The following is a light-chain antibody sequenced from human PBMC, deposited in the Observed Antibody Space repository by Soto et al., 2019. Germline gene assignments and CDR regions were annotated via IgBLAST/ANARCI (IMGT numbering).Light chain of an antibody. J-gene: IGKJ1*01. V-gene: IGKV1-5*03. CDR1: QTISSW. CDR3: QQYNSFIWT. CDR2: KAS. Sequence: DIKMTQSPSTLSGSVGDRVTITCRASQTISSWLAWYQQKPGKAPKLLIYKASTLESGVPSRFSGSGSGTEFNLTISSLQPEDFATYYCQQYNSFIWTFGQGTKVDIK.